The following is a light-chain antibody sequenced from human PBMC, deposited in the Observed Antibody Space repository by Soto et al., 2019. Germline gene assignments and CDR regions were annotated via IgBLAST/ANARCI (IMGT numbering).Light chain of an antibody. CDR3: QQDGRSPPIT. CDR1: QSVSSSY. J-gene: IGKJ5*01. Sequence: EIVLTQSPGTLSLSPGERATLSCRASQSVSSSYLAWYQQKPGQAPRLLIYGASSRATGIPDRFSGSGSGRDFTLTISRLEPEDFAVYYCQQDGRSPPITFGQGTRLEIQ. V-gene: IGKV3-20*01. CDR2: GAS.